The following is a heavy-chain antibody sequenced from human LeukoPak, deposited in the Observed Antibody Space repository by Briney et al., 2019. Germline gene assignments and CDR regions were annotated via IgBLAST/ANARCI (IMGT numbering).Heavy chain of an antibody. D-gene: IGHD3-3*01. V-gene: IGHV7-4-1*02. J-gene: IGHJ4*02. CDR3: ARGYYHFWSNYWFPLDY. CDR1: GYTFTSYA. Sequence: ASVKVSRKASGYTFTSYAMNWVRQAPGQGLEWKGWINTNTGNPTYAQGLTGRFVFSLDTSVSTAYLQISSLKAEDTAVYYCARGYYHFWSNYWFPLDYWDQGTPVTVTS. CDR2: INTNTGNP.